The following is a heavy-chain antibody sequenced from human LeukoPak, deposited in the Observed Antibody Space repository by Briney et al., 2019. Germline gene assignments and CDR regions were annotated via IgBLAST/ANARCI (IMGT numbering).Heavy chain of an antibody. CDR1: GFTFSSYS. D-gene: IGHD3-10*01. J-gene: IGHJ6*03. V-gene: IGHV3-21*04. CDR3: ARTPSISYYMDV. Sequence: PGGSLSLSCAASGFTFSSYSMNWVRQAPGKGLEWVSSISSSSSYIYYADSVKGRFTISRDNAKNSLYLQMNSLRAEDTAVYYCARTPSISYYMDVWGKGTTVTVSS. CDR2: ISSSSSYI.